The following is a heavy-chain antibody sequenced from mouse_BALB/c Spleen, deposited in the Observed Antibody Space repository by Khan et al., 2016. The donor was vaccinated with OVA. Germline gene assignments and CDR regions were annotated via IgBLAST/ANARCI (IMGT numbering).Heavy chain of an antibody. CDR3: ARGYFGNYEFVY. CDR2: IFPGTGTT. J-gene: IGHJ3*01. CDR1: GYTFTSYW. D-gene: IGHD2-1*01. Sequence: QMQLEESGAELVKPGASVKLSCKTSGYTFTSYWIQWVKQRPGQGLGWIGQIFPGTGTTYYNENFKGKATLTVDTSSSTAYVQLSSLTSEDSAVYFCARGYFGNYEFVYWGQGTLVTVSP. V-gene: IGHV1S132*01.